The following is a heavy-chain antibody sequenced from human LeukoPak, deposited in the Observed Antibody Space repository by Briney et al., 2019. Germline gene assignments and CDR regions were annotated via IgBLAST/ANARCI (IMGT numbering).Heavy chain of an antibody. CDR2: IKQDGSEE. J-gene: IGHJ4*02. CDR1: GFTFSSYW. D-gene: IGHD3-10*01. CDR3: VKVAKYYYGSEIYYFFEH. V-gene: IGHV3-7*01. Sequence: GSLRLSCAASGFTFSSYWMSWVRQAPGKGLEWVANIKQDGSEEYYVDSVKGRFTISRDNAKNSLDLQMNSLRVEDTGIYYCVKVAKYYYGSEIYYFFEHWGQGTPVTASS.